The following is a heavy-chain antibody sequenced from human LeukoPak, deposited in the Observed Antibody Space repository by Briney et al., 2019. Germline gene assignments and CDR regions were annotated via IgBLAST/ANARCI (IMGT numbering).Heavy chain of an antibody. CDR1: GGSISSYY. CDR3: ARSSTVTTYPRFDY. Sequence: PSETLSLTCTVSGGSISSYYWSWIRQPPGKGLEWIGYIYYSGSTNYNPSLKSRVTISVDTSKNQFSLKLSSVTAADTAVYYCARSSTVTTYPRFDYWGQGTLATVSS. CDR2: IYYSGST. J-gene: IGHJ4*02. V-gene: IGHV4-59*01. D-gene: IGHD4-17*01.